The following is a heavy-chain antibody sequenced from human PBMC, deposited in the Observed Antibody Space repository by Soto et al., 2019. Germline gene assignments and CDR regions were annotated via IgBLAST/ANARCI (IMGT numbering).Heavy chain of an antibody. J-gene: IGHJ4*02. D-gene: IGHD4-4*01. CDR2: IKPDGSEK. Sequence: EVQLVESGGGLVQPGGSLRLSCAASGFTFSSYWMSWVRQAPGKGLEWVAIIKPDGSEKYYVDSVKGRFTISRDNAKNSLYLQTNSLRAEDTAVYFCASSAYSKNGYWGQGTLVTVSS. CDR3: ASSAYSKNGY. CDR1: GFTFSSYW. V-gene: IGHV3-7*01.